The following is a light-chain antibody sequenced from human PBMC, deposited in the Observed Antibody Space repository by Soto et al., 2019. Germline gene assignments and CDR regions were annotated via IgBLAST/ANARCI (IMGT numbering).Light chain of an antibody. CDR1: SSNIGAGYD. Sequence: QSVLTQPPSVSGAPGQRVTISCTGSSSNIGAGYDVHWYQQLPGTAPKLLIYDNSNRPSGVPDRFSVSKSGTSASLAITGLQAEDEADYYCQSYDSSLNWVFGGGTKLTVL. CDR3: QSYDSSLNWV. V-gene: IGLV1-40*01. J-gene: IGLJ3*02. CDR2: DNS.